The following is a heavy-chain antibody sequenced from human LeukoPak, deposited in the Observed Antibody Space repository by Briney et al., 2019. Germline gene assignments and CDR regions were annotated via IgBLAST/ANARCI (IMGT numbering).Heavy chain of an antibody. Sequence: GGSPRLSCVASGFTFTDHPMNWVRQAPGKGLEWISYIGGDGIAFYADSVKGRFTASKDDARKSMYLQMNSLRAEDTAVYYCAKDRANWAIDDWGQGTQVTVSS. J-gene: IGHJ4*02. CDR2: IGGDGIA. D-gene: IGHD3-16*01. CDR1: GFTFTDHP. V-gene: IGHV3-69-1*01. CDR3: AKDRANWAIDD.